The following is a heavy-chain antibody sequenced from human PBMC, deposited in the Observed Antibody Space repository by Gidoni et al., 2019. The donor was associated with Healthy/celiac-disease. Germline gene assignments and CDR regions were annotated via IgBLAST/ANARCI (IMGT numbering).Heavy chain of an antibody. CDR3: AKDWMENYYYDSSGYGSLEP. Sequence: EVQLLESGGGLVQPGGSLRLSCAASGFTFSSYAMSWVRQAPGKGLEWVSAISGSGGSTYYADSVKGRFTISRDNSKNTLYLQMNSLRAEDTAVYYCAKDWMENYYYDSSGYGSLEPWGQGTLVTVSS. D-gene: IGHD3-22*01. CDR1: GFTFSSYA. V-gene: IGHV3-23*01. J-gene: IGHJ5*02. CDR2: ISGSGGST.